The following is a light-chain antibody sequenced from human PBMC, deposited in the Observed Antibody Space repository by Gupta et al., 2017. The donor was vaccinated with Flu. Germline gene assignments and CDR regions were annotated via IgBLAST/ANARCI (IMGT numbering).Light chain of an antibody. CDR1: SSNIGAGYD. CDR2: GNS. V-gene: IGLV1-40*01. Sequence: QSVLTQPPSVSGAPGQRVTISCTVSSSNIGAGYDVHWYQQLPGTAPKLLIYGNSNRPSGVPDRFSGSKSGTSASLAITGLQAEDEADYYCQSYDSSPSGWVFGGGTKLTVL. J-gene: IGLJ3*02. CDR3: QSYDSSPSGWV.